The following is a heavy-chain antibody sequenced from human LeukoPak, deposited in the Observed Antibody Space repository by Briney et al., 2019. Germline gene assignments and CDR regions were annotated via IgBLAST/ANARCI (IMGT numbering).Heavy chain of an antibody. J-gene: IGHJ6*02. Sequence: GRSLRLSCAASGFTFDDYAMHWVRQAPGKGLEWVSGISWNSGSIGYADSVEGRFTISRDNAKNSLYLQTNSLRAEDTALYYCAKDIGSGYDEAYYYYYYGMDVWGQGTTVTVSS. CDR3: AKDIGSGYDEAYYYYYYGMDV. CDR1: GFTFDDYA. D-gene: IGHD5-12*01. V-gene: IGHV3-9*01. CDR2: ISWNSGSI.